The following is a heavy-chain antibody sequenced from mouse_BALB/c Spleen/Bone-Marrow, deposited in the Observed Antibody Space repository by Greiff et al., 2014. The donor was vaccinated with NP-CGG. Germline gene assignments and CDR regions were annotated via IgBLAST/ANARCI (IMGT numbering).Heavy chain of an antibody. CDR2: INNNGGRT. Sequence: VQLKESGGGLVQPGGSLKLSCAASGFTFSTYGMSWVRQTPDKRLELVASINNNGGRTYYPDSVKGRFTISRDNAKNTLYLQMSSLKSEDTAMYYCARDHVVGYWGQGTLVTVSA. J-gene: IGHJ3*01. V-gene: IGHV5-6-3*01. CDR1: GFTFSTYG. CDR3: ARDHVVGY.